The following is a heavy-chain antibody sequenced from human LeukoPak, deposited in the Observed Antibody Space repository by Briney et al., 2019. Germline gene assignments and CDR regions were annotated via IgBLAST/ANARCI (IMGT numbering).Heavy chain of an antibody. CDR1: GFTFSNYA. J-gene: IGHJ4*02. Sequence: GGSLRLSCAASGFTFSNYAMTWVRQAPGKGLEWVSSISNTGERTYYADSVKGRFTILSDNSKNTVFLEMNTLRADDTALYHCVKSREASIWYSLGDYWGQGSLVTVS. CDR3: VKSREASIWYSLGDY. D-gene: IGHD2-21*02. V-gene: IGHV3-23*01. CDR2: ISNTGERT.